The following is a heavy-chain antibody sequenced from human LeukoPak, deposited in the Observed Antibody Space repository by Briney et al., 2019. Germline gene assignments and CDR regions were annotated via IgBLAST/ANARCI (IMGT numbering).Heavy chain of an antibody. Sequence: PGGSLRLPCAASGFTFTDAWMAWVRQAPGKGLEWVGRIKSKSDGGTIDYAAPVKGRFTISRDDSRDTLYLQMNSLKTEDTAVYFCTTAPHRVLGSTDYWGQGTLVTVSS. J-gene: IGHJ4*02. CDR1: GFTFTDAW. D-gene: IGHD1-14*01. CDR2: IKSKSDGGTI. CDR3: TTAPHRVLGSTDY. V-gene: IGHV3-15*01.